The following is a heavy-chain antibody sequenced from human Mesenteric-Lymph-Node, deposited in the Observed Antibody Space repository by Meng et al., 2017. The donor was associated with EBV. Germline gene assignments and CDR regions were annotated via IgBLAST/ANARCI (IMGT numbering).Heavy chain of an antibody. CDR1: GYSFTSYA. CDR3: ARGGYDFWSGYYTFDY. V-gene: IGHV1-3*01. J-gene: IGHJ4*02. CDR2: INAGNDNT. Sequence: QGQLVQSGAEVKEPGASVKVSCKASGYSFTSYAIHWVRQAPGHSPEWMGWINAGNDNTKYSQEFQHRVTIIRDTSATTGYMELSSMRSEDTAVYYCARGGYDFWSGYYTFDYWGQGTLVTASS. D-gene: IGHD3-3*01.